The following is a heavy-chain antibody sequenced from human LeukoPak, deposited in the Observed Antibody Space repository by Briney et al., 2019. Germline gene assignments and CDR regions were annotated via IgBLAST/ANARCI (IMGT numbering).Heavy chain of an antibody. CDR2: ISYDGSTT. V-gene: IGHV3-30*18. D-gene: IGHD2-15*01. CDR1: GFTFSNFG. Sequence: GGSLRLSCAASGFTFSNFGMHWVRQTPGKGLECVAVISYDGSTTYYADSVKGRFTISRDNSKSTLSLQLSSLGVEGTAVYYCAKERCSGSACYIFDSWGQGTLVIVSA. CDR3: AKERCSGSACYIFDS. J-gene: IGHJ4*02.